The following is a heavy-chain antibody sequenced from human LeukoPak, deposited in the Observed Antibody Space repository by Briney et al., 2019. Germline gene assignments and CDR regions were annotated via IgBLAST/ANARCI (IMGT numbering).Heavy chain of an antibody. V-gene: IGHV3-23*01. CDR1: GFTFISYA. Sequence: GGSLRLSCAASGFTFISYAMSWVRQAPGKGLEWVSGISGSGGSTYYADSVKGRFTISRDNSKNTLYLQMNSLRAEDTAVYYCAKGTVITMIVLNYFDYWGQGTLVTVSS. J-gene: IGHJ4*02. CDR3: AKGTVITMIVLNYFDY. D-gene: IGHD3-22*01. CDR2: ISGSGGST.